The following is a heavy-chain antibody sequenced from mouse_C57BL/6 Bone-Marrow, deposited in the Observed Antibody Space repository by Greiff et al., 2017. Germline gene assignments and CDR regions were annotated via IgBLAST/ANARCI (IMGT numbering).Heavy chain of an antibody. CDR3: ARDPHYYGNRYFDV. V-gene: IGHV4-1*01. J-gene: IGHJ1*03. CDR2: INPDSSTI. Sequence: SCAASGIDFSRYWMSWVRRAPGKGLEWIGEINPDSSTINYAPSLKDKFIISRDNAKNTLYLQMSKVRSEYTALYYCARDPHYYGNRYFDVWGTGTTVTVSS. CDR1: GIDFSRYW. D-gene: IGHD1-1*01.